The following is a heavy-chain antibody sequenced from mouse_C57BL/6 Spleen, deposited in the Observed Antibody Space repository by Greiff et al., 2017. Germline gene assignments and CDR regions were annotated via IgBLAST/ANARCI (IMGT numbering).Heavy chain of an antibody. Sequence: VQLQQSGAELVRPGASVTLSCKASGYIFTDYEMHWVKQTPVHGLEWIGAIDPETGGTAYNQKFKGKAILTADKSSSTAYMELRSLTSEDSAVYYCTATLAMDYWGQGTSVTVSS. CDR3: TATLAMDY. CDR1: GYIFTDYE. D-gene: IGHD6-1*01. CDR2: IDPETGGT. J-gene: IGHJ4*01. V-gene: IGHV1-15*01.